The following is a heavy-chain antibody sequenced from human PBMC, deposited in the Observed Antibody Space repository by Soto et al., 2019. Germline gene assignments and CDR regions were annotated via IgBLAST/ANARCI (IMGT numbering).Heavy chain of an antibody. D-gene: IGHD3-22*01. V-gene: IGHV4-39*01. CDR2: IFYSGTT. J-gene: IGHJ5*02. CDR1: DGSIVSSTYY. CDR3: ARDFFDSSDYTTNWFDP. Sequence: SETLSLTCDVSDGSIVSSTYYWGWIRQPPGKGLEWIGSIFYSGTTYYNPSLKSRVTISVDTSKNQFSLKLTSVTAADAALYYCARDFFDSSDYTTNWFDPWGQGTLVTVSS.